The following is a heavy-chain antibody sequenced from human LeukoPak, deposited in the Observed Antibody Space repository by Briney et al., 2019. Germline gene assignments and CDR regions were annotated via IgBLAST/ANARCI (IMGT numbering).Heavy chain of an antibody. CDR1: GGSISSYY. Sequence: PSETLSLTCTVSGGSISSYYWSWIRQPAGKGLEWIGRIYTSGNTNYNPSLKSRVTMSVDTSKNQFSLKLSSVTAADTAVYYCARDSILSSGLYSDAFDIWGQGTMATVSS. J-gene: IGHJ3*02. CDR3: ARDSILSSGLYSDAFDI. CDR2: IYTSGNT. D-gene: IGHD6-19*01. V-gene: IGHV4-4*07.